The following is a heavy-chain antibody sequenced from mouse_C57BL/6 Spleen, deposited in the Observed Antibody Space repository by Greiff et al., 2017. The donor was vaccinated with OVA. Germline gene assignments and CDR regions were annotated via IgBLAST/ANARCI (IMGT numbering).Heavy chain of an antibody. CDR2: ISNLAYSI. CDR1: GFTFSDYG. D-gene: IGHD2-4*01. V-gene: IGHV5-15*01. J-gene: IGHJ4*01. CDR3: ARQGGRLDYAMDY. Sequence: EVQGVESGGGLVQPGGSLKLSCAASGFTFSDYGMAWVRQAPRKGPEWVAFISNLAYSIYYADTVTGRFTISRENAKNTLYLEMSSLRSEDTAMYYCARQGGRLDYAMDYWGQGTSVTASS.